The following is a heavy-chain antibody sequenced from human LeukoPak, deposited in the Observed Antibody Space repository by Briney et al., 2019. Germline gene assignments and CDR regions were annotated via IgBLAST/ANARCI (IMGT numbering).Heavy chain of an antibody. Sequence: PGGSLRLSCAASGFTFSNYWMSWVRQAPGKGLEWVANIKDDGSEEYYVDSVKGRFTISRDNAKNSLYLQMNSLRAEDTAVYYCARTIRGYWGQGTLVTVSS. CDR3: ARTIRGY. V-gene: IGHV3-7*01. J-gene: IGHJ4*02. D-gene: IGHD3-10*01. CDR1: GFTFSNYW. CDR2: IKDDGSEE.